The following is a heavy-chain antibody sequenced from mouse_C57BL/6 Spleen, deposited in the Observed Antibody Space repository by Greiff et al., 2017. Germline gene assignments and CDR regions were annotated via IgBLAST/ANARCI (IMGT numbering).Heavy chain of an antibody. CDR1: GYTFTSYW. J-gene: IGHJ2*01. CDR2: ICPGSGST. D-gene: IGHD3-3*01. Sequence: QVQLKQPGAELVKPGASVKMSCTASGYTFTSYWITCVKQRPGQGLEWIGDICPGSGSTNYNEKFKSKTTLTVDTSSSTAYMQLSSLTSEYSAVYYCARGGTLDYWGQGTTLTVSS. CDR3: ARGGTLDY. V-gene: IGHV1-55*01.